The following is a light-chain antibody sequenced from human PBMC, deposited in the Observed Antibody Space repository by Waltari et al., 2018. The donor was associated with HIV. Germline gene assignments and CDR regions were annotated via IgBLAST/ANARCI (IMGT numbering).Light chain of an antibody. Sequence: DIQMTQSLSTVSASVGDKIIITCRASQSIRNWLAWFQQKPGKAPKLLIYKASNLESGVPSRFSGSGSGTEFTLTINSLQPDDFATYFCQQYSSDPLTFGRGTRVEVK. CDR1: QSIRNW. CDR2: KAS. J-gene: IGKJ4*01. V-gene: IGKV1-5*03. CDR3: QQYSSDPLT.